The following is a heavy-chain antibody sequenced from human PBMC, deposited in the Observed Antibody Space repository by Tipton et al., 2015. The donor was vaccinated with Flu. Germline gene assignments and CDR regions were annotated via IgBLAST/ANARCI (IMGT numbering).Heavy chain of an antibody. Sequence: TLSLTCTVSGGPISSGGDYWSWIRQHPGKGLEWIGHIYYIGSTYYNPSLRSRATISMDTSKSQFSLKLSSMTAADTAVYYCARMEWTVTTPRYFDLWGRGTLVTVSS. J-gene: IGHJ2*01. CDR1: GGPISSGGDY. D-gene: IGHD3-3*01. CDR3: ARMEWTVTTPRYFDL. CDR2: IYYIGST. V-gene: IGHV4-31*03.